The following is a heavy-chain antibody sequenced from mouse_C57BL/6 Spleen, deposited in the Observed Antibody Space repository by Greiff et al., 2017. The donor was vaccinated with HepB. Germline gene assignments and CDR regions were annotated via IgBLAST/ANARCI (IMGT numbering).Heavy chain of an antibody. CDR3: ARGGGGSTTVGTMDY. Sequence: VKLMESGPGLVQPSQSLSITCTVSGFSLTSYGVHWVRQSPGKGLEWLGVIWSGGSTDYNAAFISRLSISKDNSKSQVFFKMNSLQADDTAIYYCARGGGGSTTVGTMDYWGQGTSVTVSS. CDR1: GFSLTSYG. D-gene: IGHD1-1*01. V-gene: IGHV2-2*01. CDR2: IWSGGST. J-gene: IGHJ4*01.